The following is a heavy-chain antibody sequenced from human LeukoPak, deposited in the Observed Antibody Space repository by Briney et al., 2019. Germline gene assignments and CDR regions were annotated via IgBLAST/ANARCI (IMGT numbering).Heavy chain of an antibody. J-gene: IGHJ4*02. D-gene: IGHD4-17*01. Sequence: SETLSLTCAVYGGSFSGYYWSWIRQPPGKGLEWIGEINHSGSTNYNPSLKSRVTISIDTSKNQLSLKLSSVTAADTAVYYCARGSMTTVTYFDYWGQGTLSPSPQ. CDR3: ARGSMTTVTYFDY. V-gene: IGHV4-34*01. CDR2: INHSGST. CDR1: GGSFSGYY.